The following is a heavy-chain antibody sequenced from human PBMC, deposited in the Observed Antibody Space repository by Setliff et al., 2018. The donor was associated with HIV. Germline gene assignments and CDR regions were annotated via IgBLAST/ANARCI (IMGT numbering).Heavy chain of an antibody. CDR3: ARDRVNEGVPFDI. CDR2: ISYDGSNE. D-gene: IGHD3-3*01. V-gene: IGHV3-30*03. CDR1: GFSFSNYG. J-gene: IGHJ3*02. Sequence: GGSLRLSCAASGFSFSNYGMSWVRQAPGKGLEWGTLISYDGSNEYYADSVKGRFTISRDNSRNTLYLQMNSLRPEDTAVYYCARDRVNEGVPFDIWGRGTMVTVSS.